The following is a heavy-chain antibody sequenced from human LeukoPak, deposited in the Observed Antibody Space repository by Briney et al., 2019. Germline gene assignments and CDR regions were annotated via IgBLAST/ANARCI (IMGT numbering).Heavy chain of an antibody. D-gene: IGHD6-13*01. CDR2: ISSSSSYI. CDR1: GFTFSTYI. J-gene: IGHJ6*02. Sequence: GGSLRLSCAVSGFTFSTYIMNWVRQAPGKGLEWVSSISSSSSYIYYADSVKGRFTISRDNANNSLYLQMNSLRAEDTAVYYCARDEGAAAGTDYGMDVWGQGTTVTVSS. CDR3: ARDEGAAAGTDYGMDV. V-gene: IGHV3-21*01.